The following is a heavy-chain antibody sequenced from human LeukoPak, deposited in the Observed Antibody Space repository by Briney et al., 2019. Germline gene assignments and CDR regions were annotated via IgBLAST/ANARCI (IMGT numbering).Heavy chain of an antibody. J-gene: IGHJ4*02. Sequence: ETLSLTCTVSGGSISSYYWSWVRQAPGKRLEWVANIKQDGSEQYYVDSVKGRFTISRDNAKNSLYLQMNSLRAEDTAVYYCARRALTMARGARPYYFDYWGQGTLVTVSS. CDR3: ARRALTMARGARPYYFDY. CDR2: IKQDGSEQ. V-gene: IGHV3-7*01. D-gene: IGHD3-10*01. CDR1: GGSISSYY.